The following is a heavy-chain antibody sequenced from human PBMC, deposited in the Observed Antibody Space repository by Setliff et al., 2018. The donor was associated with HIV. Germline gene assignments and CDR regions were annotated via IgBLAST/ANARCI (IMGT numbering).Heavy chain of an antibody. CDR3: ARDPWLLGASAGGDNWLDP. J-gene: IGHJ5*02. D-gene: IGHD1-26*01. CDR1: PYSISSGYY. V-gene: IGHV4-38-2*02. CDR2: LYYGGNT. Sequence: NPSETLSLTCSVSPYSISSGYYWGWLRQPPGKGLEWIGCLYYGGNTYYNPSLKSRVAMSIDTSKNEVPLRLKSVTAADTAIYYCARDPWLLGASAGGDNWLDPWGQGTLVTVSS.